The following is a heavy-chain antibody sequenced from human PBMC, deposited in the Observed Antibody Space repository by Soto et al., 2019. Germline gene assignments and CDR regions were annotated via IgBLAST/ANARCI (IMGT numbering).Heavy chain of an antibody. V-gene: IGHV4-30-4*01. CDR2: IPSRGRP. D-gene: IGHD5-12*01. Sequence: PSETLSLTCSVSGASVAGGSYYWSWDRQPPGKGLEWIGYIPSRGRPFYNPSLTGRGTISADTSKNQLSLQLTSVTAADTAVYYCARDTYSGYDFGLWGQGTLVTVSS. CDR1: GASVAGGSYY. CDR3: ARDTYSGYDFGL. J-gene: IGHJ5*02.